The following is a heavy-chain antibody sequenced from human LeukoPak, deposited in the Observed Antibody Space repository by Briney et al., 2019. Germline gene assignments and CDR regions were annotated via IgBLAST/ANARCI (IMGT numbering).Heavy chain of an antibody. CDR1: GYTLTSHY. CDR3: ARELEYGSGSSRYYYYYMDV. Sequence: GASVKVSCKASGYTLTSHYMHWVRQAPGQGLEWMGIINPSGGSTSYAQKFQGRVTMTRDMSTSTVYMELSSLRSEDTAVYYCARELEYGSGSSRYYYYYMDVWGKGTTVTVSS. CDR2: INPSGGST. D-gene: IGHD3-10*01. V-gene: IGHV1-46*01. J-gene: IGHJ6*03.